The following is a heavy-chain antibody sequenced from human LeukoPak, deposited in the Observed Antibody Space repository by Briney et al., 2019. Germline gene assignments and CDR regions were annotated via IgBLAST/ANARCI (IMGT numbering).Heavy chain of an antibody. CDR3: ARDYCTSTSCFDY. CDR2: ISSKSGYI. D-gene: IGHD2-2*01. CDR1: GFTFDTYT. Sequence: GGSLRLSCVASGFTFDTYTMNWVRQAPGKGLEWVSSISSKSGYIHYADSVKGRFIISRDNAKNSLSLQMNSLRAEDTAVYYCARDYCTSTSCFDYWGQGTLVTVSS. V-gene: IGHV3-21*01. J-gene: IGHJ4*02.